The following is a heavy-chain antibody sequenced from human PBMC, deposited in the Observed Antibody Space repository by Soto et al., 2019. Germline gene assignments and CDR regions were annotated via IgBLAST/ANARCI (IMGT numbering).Heavy chain of an antibody. J-gene: IGHJ4*02. CDR3: AKASDYSTKTGFGYFDY. V-gene: IGHV3-23*01. D-gene: IGHD4-4*01. Sequence: PGGSLRLSCAASGFTFSSYAMSWVRQAPGKGLEWVSAISGSGGSTYYADSVKGRFTISRDNSKNTLYLQMNSLRAEDTAVYYCAKASDYSTKTGFGYFDYWGQGTLVTVSS. CDR2: ISGSGGST. CDR1: GFTFSSYA.